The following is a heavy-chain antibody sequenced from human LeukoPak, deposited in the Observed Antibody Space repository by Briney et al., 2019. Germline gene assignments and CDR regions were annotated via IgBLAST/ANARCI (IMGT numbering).Heavy chain of an antibody. J-gene: IGHJ5*02. CDR3: ANLEYSGHALGS. CDR2: IHYTGST. CDR1: GGSISSYY. Sequence: KASETLSLTCTVSGGSISSYYWSWIRQSPEKGLEWIGYIHYTGSTNYNPSLKSRVTMSVDTSKNQFSLKLSSVTPADTAVYYCANLEYSGHALGSWGQGTLVTVSS. V-gene: IGHV4-59*01. D-gene: IGHD5-12*01.